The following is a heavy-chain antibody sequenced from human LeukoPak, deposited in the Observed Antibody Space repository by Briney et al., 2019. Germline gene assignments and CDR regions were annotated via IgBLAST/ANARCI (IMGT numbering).Heavy chain of an antibody. CDR3: AGGRLTRFDY. CDR2: ISYDGSNK. Sequence: TGGSLRLSCAASGFTFSSYAMHWVRQAPGKGLEWVAVISYDGSNKYYADSVKGRFTISRDNSKNTLYLQMNSLRAEDTAVYYCAGGRLTRFDYWGQGTLVTVSS. CDR1: GFTFSSYA. J-gene: IGHJ4*02. V-gene: IGHV3-30-3*01.